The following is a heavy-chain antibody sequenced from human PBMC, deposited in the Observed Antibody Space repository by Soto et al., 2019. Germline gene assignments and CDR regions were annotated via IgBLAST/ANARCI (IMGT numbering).Heavy chain of an antibody. D-gene: IGHD4-17*01. CDR2: ISYDGSNK. Sequence: GGSLRLSCAASGFTFSSYAMHWVRQAPGKGLEWVAVISYDGSNKYYADSVKGRFTISRDNSKNTLYLQMNSLRAEDTAVYYCARDLSDYGDYVTPYWGQGTLVTVSS. CDR3: ARDLSDYGDYVTPY. J-gene: IGHJ4*02. CDR1: GFTFSSYA. V-gene: IGHV3-30-3*01.